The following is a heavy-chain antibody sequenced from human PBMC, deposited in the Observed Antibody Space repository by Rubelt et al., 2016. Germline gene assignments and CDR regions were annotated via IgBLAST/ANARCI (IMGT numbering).Heavy chain of an antibody. CDR1: GFTFSSYA. CDR3: AKDTAMVTGWFDP. CDR2: ISGSGGST. J-gene: IGHJ5*02. Sequence: SGFTFSSYAMSWVRQAPGKGLEWVSAISGSGGSTYYADSVKGRFTISRDNSKNTLYLQMNSLRAEDTAVYYCAKDTAMVTGWFDPWGQGTLVTVSS. V-gene: IGHV3-23*01. D-gene: IGHD5-18*01.